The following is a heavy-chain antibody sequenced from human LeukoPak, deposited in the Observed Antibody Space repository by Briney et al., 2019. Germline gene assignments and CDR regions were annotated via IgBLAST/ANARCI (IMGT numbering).Heavy chain of an antibody. V-gene: IGHV3-48*03. D-gene: IGHD3-10*01. J-gene: IGHJ5*02. Sequence: GGSLRLSCAASGFTFSSYEMNWDRQAPGKGLEWISYISSSGSTIYYADSVKGRFTISRDNAKNSLYLQMNSLRAEDTAVYFCARESLGLCFGSVPGGQGTLVTVSS. CDR3: ARESLGLCFGSVP. CDR1: GFTFSSYE. CDR2: ISSSGSTI.